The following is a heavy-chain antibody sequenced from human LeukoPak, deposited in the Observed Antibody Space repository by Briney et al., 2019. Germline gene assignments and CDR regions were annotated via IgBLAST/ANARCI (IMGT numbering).Heavy chain of an antibody. V-gene: IGHV1-69*06. CDR2: VFLKIRPP. Sequence: GSSVRVSCESTGGTFTNYGFTWVRQAPGQGLEWIGVVFLKIRPPNYAQRFQDRVTITADRSTNTTYLDLSRLTSDDTAVYYCARGSSGSHTLDDWGQGTLVTVFS. CDR1: GGTFTNYG. CDR3: ARGSSGSHTLDD. D-gene: IGHD1-26*01. J-gene: IGHJ4*02.